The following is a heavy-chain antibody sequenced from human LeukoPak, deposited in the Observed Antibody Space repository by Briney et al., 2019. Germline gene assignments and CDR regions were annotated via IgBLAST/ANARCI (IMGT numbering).Heavy chain of an antibody. CDR1: GYSFTSYW. V-gene: IGHV5-51*01. CDR2: IYPGDSDT. CDR3: ARWGWGYSSSWYSAAPYCFDY. D-gene: IGHD6-13*01. J-gene: IGHJ4*02. Sequence: SPKISCRASGYSFTSYWIGCVRQMPGKGLEGMGIIYPGDSDTSYNSSFQGQVTISAHMSTSTTYLQWSSLKDSDTAMYYCARWGWGYSSSWYSAAPYCFDYWGQGTLVTVSS.